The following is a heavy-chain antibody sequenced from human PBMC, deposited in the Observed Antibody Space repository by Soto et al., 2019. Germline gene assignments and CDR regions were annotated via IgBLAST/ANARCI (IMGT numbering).Heavy chain of an antibody. CDR3: AKDLYLGGSNPYFDY. CDR2: ISWNSGSI. D-gene: IGHD4-4*01. CDR1: GFTFDDYA. J-gene: IGHJ4*02. V-gene: IGHV3-9*01. Sequence: GGSLRLSCAASGFTFDDYAMHWVRQAPGKGLEWVSGISWNSGSIGYADSVKGRFTISRDNAKNSLYLQMNSLRAEDTALYYCAKDLYLGGSNPYFDYWGQGTLVTVSS.